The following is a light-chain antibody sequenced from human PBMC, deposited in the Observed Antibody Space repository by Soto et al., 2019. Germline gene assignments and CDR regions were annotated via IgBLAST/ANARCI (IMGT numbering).Light chain of an antibody. CDR3: GTWDSSLGTYV. V-gene: IGLV1-51*01. CDR1: SSNIGNNY. Sequence: QSVLTQPPSVSAAPGQKVTISCSGSSSNIGNNYISSYQQLPGTAPKLLIYDNNDRPSGIPDRFSGSRSGTSATLGITGLETGDEADYYCGTWDSSLGTYVFGTGTKLTVL. CDR2: DNN. J-gene: IGLJ1*01.